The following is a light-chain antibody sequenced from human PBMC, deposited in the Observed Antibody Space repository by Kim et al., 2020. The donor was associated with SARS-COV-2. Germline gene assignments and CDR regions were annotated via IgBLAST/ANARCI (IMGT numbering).Light chain of an antibody. CDR1: QSISNY. CDR2: AAY. V-gene: IGKV1-27*01. J-gene: IGKJ2*02. CDR3: QQSNNTPWT. Sequence: SASVGDRVTITCRTSQSISNYFAWYQHKGGKAPKLLMYAAYDLRTGVPSRFSGGGSGTDFSLTLSSLQAEDAATYYCQQSNNTPWTFGQGTKLEI.